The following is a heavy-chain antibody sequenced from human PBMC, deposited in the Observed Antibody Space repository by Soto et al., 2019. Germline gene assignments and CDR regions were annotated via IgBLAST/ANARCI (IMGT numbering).Heavy chain of an antibody. J-gene: IGHJ2*01. CDR2: INTKFGAT. Sequence: QVQLVQSGAELKKPGSSVKVSCEASGGSFSKKAISWVRQAPGQGLERMGGINTKFGATNYAPKFQGRITITADESTNTVYMALSSLTSEDTAVYYCARGASSGFEYWYFDLWGRGTLVSVSS. CDR3: ARGASSGFEYWYFDL. V-gene: IGHV1-69*01. CDR1: GGSFSKKA. D-gene: IGHD5-12*01.